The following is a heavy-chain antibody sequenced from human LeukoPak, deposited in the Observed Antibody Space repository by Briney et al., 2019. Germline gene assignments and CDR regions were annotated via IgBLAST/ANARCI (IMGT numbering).Heavy chain of an antibody. CDR3: AGDRATSYFDY. D-gene: IGHD1-26*01. Sequence: PGTSLRLSCAASGFTFRSHGMHWVRQAPGKGLEWVAFIWYDGSNKYYTDSVKGRFTTSRDNSKNTLYLQMNSLRAEDTAVYYCAGDRATSYFDYWGQGALVTISS. CDR1: GFTFRSHG. V-gene: IGHV3-33*01. CDR2: IWYDGSNK. J-gene: IGHJ4*02.